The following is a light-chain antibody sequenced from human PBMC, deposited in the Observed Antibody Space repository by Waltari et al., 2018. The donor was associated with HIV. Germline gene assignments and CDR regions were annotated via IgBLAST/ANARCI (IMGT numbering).Light chain of an antibody. Sequence: DIEMTQSTSSLSASVGDRVTITCRASQGISRYLNWYQQKPGKAPKLLIFAAFDLQSGVPSRFSGSGSGTDFTLTISSLQPEDFATYYCQQSYNSPITFGQGTRLDIK. CDR3: QQSYNSPIT. CDR1: QGISRY. CDR2: AAF. J-gene: IGKJ5*01. V-gene: IGKV1-39*01.